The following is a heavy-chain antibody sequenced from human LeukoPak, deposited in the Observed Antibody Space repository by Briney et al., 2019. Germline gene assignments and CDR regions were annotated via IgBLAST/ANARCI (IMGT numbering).Heavy chain of an antibody. CDR2: IYYSGST. V-gene: IGHV4-31*03. Sequence: PSETLSLTCTVSGGSISSGGYYWSWIRQHPGKGLEWTGYIYYSGSTYYNPSLKSRVTISVDTSKNQFSLRLSSVTAADTAVYYCARDLGYCSSTSCEHPQNWFDPWGQGTLVTVSS. J-gene: IGHJ5*02. CDR1: GGSISSGGYY. CDR3: ARDLGYCSSTSCEHPQNWFDP. D-gene: IGHD2-2*01.